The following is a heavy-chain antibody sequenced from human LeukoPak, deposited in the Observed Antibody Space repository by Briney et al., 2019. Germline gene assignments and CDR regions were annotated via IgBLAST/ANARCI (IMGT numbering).Heavy chain of an antibody. CDR3: SRDEVRVPGGDY. Sequence: GGSLRLSCVASGFTFSSYWMSWVRQAPGKGLEWVANIKQDGSEKYYVNSVKDRFTISRDNAKNSLYLQMNSLRAEDTAVYYCSRDEVRVPGGDYWGQGTLVTVSS. CDR2: IKQDGSEK. V-gene: IGHV3-7*01. J-gene: IGHJ4*02. D-gene: IGHD6-19*01. CDR1: GFTFSSYW.